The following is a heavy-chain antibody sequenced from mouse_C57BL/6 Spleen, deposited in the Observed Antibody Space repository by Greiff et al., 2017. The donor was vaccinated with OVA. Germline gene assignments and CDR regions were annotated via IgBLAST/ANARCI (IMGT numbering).Heavy chain of an antibody. V-gene: IGHV5-15*01. Sequence: EVHLVESGGGLVQPGGSLKLSCAASGFTFSDYGMAWVRQAPRKGPEWVAFISNLAYSIYYADTVTGRFTISRENAKNTLYLEMSSLRSEDTAMYYCARPGSSSNWYFDVWGTGTTVTVSS. D-gene: IGHD1-1*01. CDR1: GFTFSDYG. J-gene: IGHJ1*03. CDR2: ISNLAYSI. CDR3: ARPGSSSNWYFDV.